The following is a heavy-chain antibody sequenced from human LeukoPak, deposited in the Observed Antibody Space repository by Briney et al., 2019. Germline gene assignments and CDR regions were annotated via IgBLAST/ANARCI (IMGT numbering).Heavy chain of an antibody. CDR3: ARDLRYCSSTSCYEEVVDP. Sequence: ASVKVSCKASGYTFTSYGISWVRQAPGQGLEWMGWISAYNGNTNYAQKLQGRVTMTTDTSTSTAYMELRSLRSEDTAVYYCARDLRYCSSTSCYEEVVDPWGQGTLVTVSS. D-gene: IGHD2-2*01. V-gene: IGHV1-18*01. J-gene: IGHJ5*02. CDR1: GYTFTSYG. CDR2: ISAYNGNT.